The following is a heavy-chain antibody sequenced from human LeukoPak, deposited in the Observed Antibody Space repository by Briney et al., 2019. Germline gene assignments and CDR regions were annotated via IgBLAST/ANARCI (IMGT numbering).Heavy chain of an antibody. CDR3: ARDGLYCSSTSCYGRGDY. CDR2: ISAYNGNT. J-gene: IGHJ4*02. Sequence: ASVKVSRKASGYTFTSYGISWVRQAPGQGLEWMGWISAYNGNTNYAQKLQGRVTMTTDTSTSTAYMELRSLRSDDSAVYYCARDGLYCSSTSCYGRGDYWGQGTLVTVSS. D-gene: IGHD2-2*01. CDR1: GYTFTSYG. V-gene: IGHV1-18*01.